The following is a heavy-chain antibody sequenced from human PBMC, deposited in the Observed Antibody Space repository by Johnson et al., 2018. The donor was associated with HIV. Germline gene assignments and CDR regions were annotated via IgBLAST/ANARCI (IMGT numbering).Heavy chain of an antibody. J-gene: IGHJ3*02. V-gene: IGHV3-30*04. D-gene: IGHD3-16*01. CDR2: ISYDGSTK. CDR1: GFTFTTYA. Sequence: QVQLVESGGGVVQPGRSLRLSCAASGFTFTTYAMHWVSQAPGKGLEWVAVISYDGSTKYYADSVKGRFTISRDNAKNSLYLQLNSLRAEDTAVYYYAKDRPLYVLHLFGAFDIWGQGTMVIVSS. CDR3: AKDRPLYVLHLFGAFDI.